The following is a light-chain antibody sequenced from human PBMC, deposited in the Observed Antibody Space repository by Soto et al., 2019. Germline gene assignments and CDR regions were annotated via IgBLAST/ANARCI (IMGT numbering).Light chain of an antibody. Sequence: IQLTQSPSSLSASVGDRVTITCRASQAISSHLAWYQQKPGKAPKLXVYVASTLQSGVPSRFSGSGSGTEFSLSINSLQPEDFATYYCQQLNSYRLTFGGGTRLEIK. J-gene: IGKJ5*01. CDR1: QAISSH. V-gene: IGKV1-9*01. CDR3: QQLNSYRLT. CDR2: VAS.